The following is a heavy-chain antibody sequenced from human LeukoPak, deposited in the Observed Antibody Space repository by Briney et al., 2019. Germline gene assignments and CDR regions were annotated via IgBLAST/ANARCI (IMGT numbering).Heavy chain of an antibody. CDR3: ARVEEAAAFDP. CDR1: GFTFSSYS. D-gene: IGHD2-15*01. Sequence: KPGGSLRLSCAVSGFTFSSYSMSWVRQAPGKGLEWVSSISSSSSYIYYAVSVEGRFTISRDNARNSLYLQMNSLRADDTAVYYCARVEEAAAFDPWGQGTLVTVSS. V-gene: IGHV3-21*01. J-gene: IGHJ5*02. CDR2: ISSSSSYI.